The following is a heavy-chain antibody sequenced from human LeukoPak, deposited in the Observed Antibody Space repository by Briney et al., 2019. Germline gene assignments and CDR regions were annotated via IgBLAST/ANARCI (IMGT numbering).Heavy chain of an antibody. CDR2: ISGSGGST. Sequence: GGSLRLSCAASGFTFSSYAMSWVRQAPGKGLEWVSAISGSGGSTYYADSVKGRFTISRDNSKSTLYLQMNSLRAEDTAVYYCAKGLLPWSGYYALFGYWGQGTLVTVSS. CDR1: GFTFSSYA. J-gene: IGHJ4*02. V-gene: IGHV3-23*01. CDR3: AKGLLPWSGYYALFGY. D-gene: IGHD3-3*01.